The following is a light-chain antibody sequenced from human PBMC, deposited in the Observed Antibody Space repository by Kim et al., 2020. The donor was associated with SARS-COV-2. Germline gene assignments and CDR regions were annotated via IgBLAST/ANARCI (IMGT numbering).Light chain of an antibody. Sequence: EIVMTQSPATLSVSPGERVTLSRRASQSVSSNLAWYQQKPGQAPRLLIYGASTRATGISARFSGSGSGTEFTLTISSLQSEDFAVYYCQQYNNWPLTFGQGTRLEIK. CDR1: QSVSSN. V-gene: IGKV3-15*01. CDR2: GAS. CDR3: QQYNNWPLT. J-gene: IGKJ5*01.